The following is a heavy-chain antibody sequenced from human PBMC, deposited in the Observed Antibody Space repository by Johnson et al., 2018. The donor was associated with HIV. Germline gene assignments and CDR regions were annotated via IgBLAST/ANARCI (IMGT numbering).Heavy chain of an antibody. V-gene: IGHV3-74*02. Sequence: VQLVESGGGLVKPGGSLILSCAASGFTFSSNWMHWVRQAPGKGLVWVSRISSDGSSTYYADSVKGRFTISRDNARNTMFVQMKSLRAEDTAVYYCARSGPNWAFDFWGQGTMVTVSS. D-gene: IGHD1-1*01. CDR3: ARSGPNWAFDF. CDR1: GFTFSSNW. J-gene: IGHJ3*01. CDR2: ISSDGSST.